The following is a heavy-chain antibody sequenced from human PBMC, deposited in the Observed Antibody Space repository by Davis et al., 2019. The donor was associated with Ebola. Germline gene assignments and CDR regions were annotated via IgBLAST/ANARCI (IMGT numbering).Heavy chain of an antibody. CDR3: ASRRDGYNWDY. CDR2: INHSGST. Sequence: MPSETLSLTCAVYGGSFSGYYWSWIRQPPGKGLEWIGEINHSGSTNYNPSLKSRVTISVDTSKNQFSLKLSSVTAADTAVYYCASRRDGYNWDYWGQGTLVTVSS. J-gene: IGHJ4*02. CDR1: GGSFSGYY. V-gene: IGHV4-34*01. D-gene: IGHD5-24*01.